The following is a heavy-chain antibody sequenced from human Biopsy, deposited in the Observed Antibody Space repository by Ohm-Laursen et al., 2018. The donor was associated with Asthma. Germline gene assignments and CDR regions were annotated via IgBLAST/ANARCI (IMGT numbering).Heavy chain of an antibody. CDR1: GGTFNTYV. CDR3: ARKAGSCISRTCYSLDF. J-gene: IGHJ4*02. Sequence: SVKVSCKSLGGTFNTYVIGWVRQAPGQGLEWMGGINFVFGTTTYPQKFQDRVTITADDSMSTVYVELSSLRSEDTAVYYCARKAGSCISRTCYSLDFWGQGTLVTVSS. CDR2: INFVFGTT. D-gene: IGHD2-2*01. V-gene: IGHV1-69*13.